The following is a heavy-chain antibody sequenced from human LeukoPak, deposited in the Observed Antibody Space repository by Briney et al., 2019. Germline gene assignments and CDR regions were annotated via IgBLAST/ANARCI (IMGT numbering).Heavy chain of an antibody. CDR3: ARVADSSPPSYYYMDV. J-gene: IGHJ6*03. CDR1: GYTFTSYD. Sequence: ASVKVSCKASGYTFTSYDINWVRQATGQGLEWMGWMSPNSGNTGYAQKFQGRVTMTRNTSISTAYMELSSLRSEDTAVYYCARVADSSPPSYYYMDVWGKGTTVTVSS. V-gene: IGHV1-8*01. D-gene: IGHD6-13*01. CDR2: MSPNSGNT.